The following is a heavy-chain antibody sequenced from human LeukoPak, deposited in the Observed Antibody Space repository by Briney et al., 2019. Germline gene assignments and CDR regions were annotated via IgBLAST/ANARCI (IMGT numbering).Heavy chain of an antibody. CDR3: ARVLDTAMAHYMDV. J-gene: IGHJ6*03. CDR2: IIPIFGTA. D-gene: IGHD5-18*01. CDR1: GGTFSSYT. Sequence: GASVKVSSKASGGTFSSYTISGVRQAPGQGLEWMGGIIPIFGTANYAQKFRGRVTITADKSTSTAYMELSSLRSEDTAVYYCARVLDTAMAHYMDVWGKGTTVTVSS. V-gene: IGHV1-69*06.